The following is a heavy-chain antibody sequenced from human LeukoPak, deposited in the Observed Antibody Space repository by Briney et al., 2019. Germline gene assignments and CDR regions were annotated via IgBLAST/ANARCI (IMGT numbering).Heavy chain of an antibody. V-gene: IGHV3-30*02. CDR2: IRYDGSNK. Sequence: GGSLRLSCAASGFTFNNYGMHWVRQAPGKGLEWVAFIRYDGSNKYYADSVKGRFTISRDNSKNTLYLQMNSLRAEDTAVYYCAKERGAVYYDYVWGSYRYTDFLDYWGQGTLVTVSS. D-gene: IGHD3-16*02. J-gene: IGHJ4*02. CDR1: GFTFNNYG. CDR3: AKERGAVYYDYVWGSYRYTDFLDY.